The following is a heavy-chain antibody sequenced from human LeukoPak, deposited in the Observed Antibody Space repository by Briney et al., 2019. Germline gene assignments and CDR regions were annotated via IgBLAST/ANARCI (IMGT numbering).Heavy chain of an antibody. Sequence: ASVKVSCKASGGTFSSYAISWVRQAPGQGLEWMGGIIPIFGTANYAQKFQGRVTITTDESTSTAYMELSSLRSEDTAVYYCARVAAIFGVVTPLPYYFDYWGQGTLVTVSS. CDR2: IIPIFGTA. V-gene: IGHV1-69*05. J-gene: IGHJ4*02. D-gene: IGHD3-3*01. CDR3: ARVAAIFGVVTPLPYYFDY. CDR1: GGTFSSYA.